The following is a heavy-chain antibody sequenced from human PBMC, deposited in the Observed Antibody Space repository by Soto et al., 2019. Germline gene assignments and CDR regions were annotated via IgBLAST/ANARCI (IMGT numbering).Heavy chain of an antibody. CDR3: ASRQWALDH. CDR2: ISSSGIII. Sequence: EVQLVESGGALVQPGGSLRLSCSTPGFTFSYYGMNWVRQAPGKGLEWVSYISSSGIIIYYADSVMGRFTISRDNDKNLLFLDMNSLRDDDTATDYCASRQWALDHWGQGTPVTVSS. CDR1: GFTFSYYG. D-gene: IGHD6-19*01. J-gene: IGHJ1*01. V-gene: IGHV3-48*02.